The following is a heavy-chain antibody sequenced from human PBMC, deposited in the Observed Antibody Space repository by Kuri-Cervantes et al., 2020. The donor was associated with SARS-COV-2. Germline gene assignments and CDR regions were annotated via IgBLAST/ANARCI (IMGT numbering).Heavy chain of an antibody. CDR2: IYYSGST. D-gene: IGHD1-26*01. Sequence: LRLSCAASGFTFSSYAMSWVRQPPGKGLEWIGYIYYSGSTYYNPSLKSRVTISVDTSKNQFSLKLSSVTAADTAVYYCARATAGGELHAFDIWGQGTMVTVSS. J-gene: IGHJ3*02. CDR1: GFTFSSYA. V-gene: IGHV4-30-4*08. CDR3: ARATAGGELHAFDI.